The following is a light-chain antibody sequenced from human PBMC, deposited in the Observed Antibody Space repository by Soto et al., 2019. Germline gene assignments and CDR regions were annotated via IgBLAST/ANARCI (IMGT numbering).Light chain of an antibody. CDR3: CSYAGSNTWV. CDR1: NSDVGAYDY. CDR2: DVT. Sequence: QSVLTQPRSVSGSPGQSVIISCTGTNSDVGAYDYVSWYQQHPGKAPKLIIYDVTKRPSGVPDRFSASKSGNTASLTISGLQGEEEADYYFCSYAGSNTWVFGGGTKVTVL. V-gene: IGLV2-11*01. J-gene: IGLJ3*02.